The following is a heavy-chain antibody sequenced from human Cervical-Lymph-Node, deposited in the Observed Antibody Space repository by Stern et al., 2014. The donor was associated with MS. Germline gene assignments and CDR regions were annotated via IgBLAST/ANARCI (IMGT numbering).Heavy chain of an antibody. CDR2: IHPSGTA. J-gene: IGHJ4*02. D-gene: IGHD5-18*01. Sequence: QLQLQESCPGLVKPSQTLSLTCTVSGGSISSGSDYWSWIRQPVGKGLEWIGRIHPSGTAYYTPSLKSRVTISTDTSRNQFSLELNSATAADTAIYYCASGYRIFDYWGQGILVTVSS. CDR1: GGSISSGSDY. V-gene: IGHV4-61*02. CDR3: ASGYRIFDY.